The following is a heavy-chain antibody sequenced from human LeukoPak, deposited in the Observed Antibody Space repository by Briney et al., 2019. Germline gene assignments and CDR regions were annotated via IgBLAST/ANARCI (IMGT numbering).Heavy chain of an antibody. CDR2: ISASGVST. V-gene: IGHV3-23*01. CDR3: AKDLRGELWEPRL. D-gene: IGHD3-16*01. CDR1: GFTFSSYG. J-gene: IGHJ4*02. Sequence: TGGSLRLSCAASGFTFSSYGMHWVRQAPGKGLEWVSTISASGVSTYYADSVKGRFTISRDNPKNTLYLQMDSLRAEDSALYYCAKDLRGELWEPRLWGQGTLVTVSS.